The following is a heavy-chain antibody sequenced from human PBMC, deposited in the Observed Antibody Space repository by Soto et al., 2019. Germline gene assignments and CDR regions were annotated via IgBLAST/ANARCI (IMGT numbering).Heavy chain of an antibody. CDR3: ARGGEPPNVWEHFFYGQDV. V-gene: IGHV1-3*01. D-gene: IGHD3-16*01. CDR2: VKPANGNT. CDR1: GYGFTTRA. Sequence: QVQLVQSGPEVKVPGASVKVSCKSSGYGFTTRAVNWVLQAPGYGLDWMGWVKPANGNTRYSQKFQGRLSITRHTSANTIYMELTALSCEDTAVYFCARGGEPPNVWEHFFYGQDVWGQGTTVIVSS. J-gene: IGHJ6*02.